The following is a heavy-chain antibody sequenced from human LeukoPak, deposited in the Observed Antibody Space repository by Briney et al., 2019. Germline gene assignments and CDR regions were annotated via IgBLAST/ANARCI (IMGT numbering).Heavy chain of an antibody. CDR1: GYTFTGYY. D-gene: IGHD4-17*01. J-gene: IGHJ6*03. V-gene: IGHV1-2*02. Sequence: RASVKVSCKASGYTFTGYYMHWVRQAPGQGLEWMGWINPNSGGTNYAQKFQGRVTMTRDTSISTAYMELNTLRSDDTAMYYCARAAGDYGDYDYFYYMDVWGKGTTVTISS. CDR2: INPNSGGT. CDR3: ARAAGDYGDYDYFYYMDV.